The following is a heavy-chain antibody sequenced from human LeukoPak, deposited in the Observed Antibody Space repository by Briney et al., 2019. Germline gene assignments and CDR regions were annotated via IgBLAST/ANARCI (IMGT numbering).Heavy chain of an antibody. J-gene: IGHJ6*03. CDR1: GVSISSGTNY. Sequence: SETLSLTCTVSGVSISSGTNYWSWIRQPAGKGLEWIGRIYSSGSTNYNPSLKSRVTMSLDTSKNQFSLTLSSVTAADTAIYFCAWNHYMDVWGKGTAVTVSS. CDR2: IYSSGST. CDR3: AWNHYMDV. V-gene: IGHV4-61*02. D-gene: IGHD1-1*01.